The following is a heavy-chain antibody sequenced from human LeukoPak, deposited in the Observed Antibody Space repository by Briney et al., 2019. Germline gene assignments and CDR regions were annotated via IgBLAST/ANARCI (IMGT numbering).Heavy chain of an antibody. D-gene: IGHD3-22*01. J-gene: IGHJ4*02. CDR2: IKQDGSDK. CDR3: AIADYDSSGYYFDY. Sequence: GGSLRLACAASGFTFSSYWMSWVRQAPGKGLEWVANIKQDGSDKYYVDSVKGRFTISRDNAKNLLYMKMNSLRAEENDVYYCAIADYDSSGYYFDYWGQGTLVTVSS. CDR1: GFTFSSYW. V-gene: IGHV3-7*01.